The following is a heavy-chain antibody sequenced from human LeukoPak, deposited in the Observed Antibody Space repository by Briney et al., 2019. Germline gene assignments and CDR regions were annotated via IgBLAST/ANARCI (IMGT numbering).Heavy chain of an antibody. J-gene: IGHJ6*03. CDR2: VYTSGSI. CDR3: AGETGTRLDRVYFYYMDV. CDR1: GGSISSYY. Sequence: PSETLSLTCTVSGGSISSYYWSWIRQPAGKGLEWIGRVYTSGSIYYNPSLTGRVTMSVDTSKNHFSLKLSSVTAADTAVYYYAGETGTRLDRVYFYYMDVWGKGTTVTVSS. D-gene: IGHD1-1*01. V-gene: IGHV4-4*07.